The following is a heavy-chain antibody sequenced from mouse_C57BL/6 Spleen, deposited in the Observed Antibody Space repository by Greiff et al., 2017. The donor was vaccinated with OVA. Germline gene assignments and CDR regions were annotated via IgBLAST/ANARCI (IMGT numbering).Heavy chain of an antibody. CDR2: IDPSDSYT. J-gene: IGHJ2*01. V-gene: IGHV1-69*01. Sequence: QVQLQQPGAELVMPGASVKLSCKASGYTFTSYWMHWVKQRPGQGLEWIGEIDPSDSYTNYNQKFKGKSTLTVDKSSSTAYMQLSSLTSEDSAVYYCARRPYGNSFDYWGQGTTLTVSS. CDR3: ARRPYGNSFDY. CDR1: GYTFTSYW. D-gene: IGHD2-1*01.